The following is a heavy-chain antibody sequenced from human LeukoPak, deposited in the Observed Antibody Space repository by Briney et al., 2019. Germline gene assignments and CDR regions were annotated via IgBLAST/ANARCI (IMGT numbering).Heavy chain of an antibody. CDR3: ARQGGGYCSSTRCYSALDI. CDR1: GYSLSSGYY. Sequence: SETLSLTCTVSGYSLSSGYYWDWIRQPPGKGLEWIGNIYHSGNTYYNPSLKSRVTISVDTSKNQFSLKLNSVTAADTAVYYCARQGGGYCSSTRCYSALDIWGQGTMVTVSS. D-gene: IGHD2-2*02. V-gene: IGHV4-38-2*02. CDR2: IYHSGNT. J-gene: IGHJ3*02.